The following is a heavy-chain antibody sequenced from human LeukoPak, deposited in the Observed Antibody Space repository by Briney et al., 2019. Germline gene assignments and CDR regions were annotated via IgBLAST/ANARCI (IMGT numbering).Heavy chain of an antibody. Sequence: ASVKVSCKASGYTFTGYYMHWVRQAPGQGLEWMGRINPNSGGTNYAQKFQGRVTMTRDTSISTAYMELSRLRSDDTAVYYCAREGGIPAARYSTDYWGQGTLVTVSS. D-gene: IGHD2-2*01. CDR3: AREGGIPAARYSTDY. V-gene: IGHV1-2*06. CDR2: INPNSGGT. CDR1: GYTFTGYY. J-gene: IGHJ4*02.